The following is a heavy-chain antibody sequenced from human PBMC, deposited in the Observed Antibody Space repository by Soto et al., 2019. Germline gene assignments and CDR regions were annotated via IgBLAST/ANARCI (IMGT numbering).Heavy chain of an antibody. CDR3: AREAYCSGGSCPPDAFDI. D-gene: IGHD2-15*01. V-gene: IGHV3-48*01. CDR2: ISSGSSTI. Sequence: WGSLRLSCAVSGFTFSSYSMNWVRQAPGKGLEWVSYISSGSSTIYYADSVKGRFTISRDNAKNSLYLQMNSLRAEDTAVYYCAREAYCSGGSCPPDAFDIWGQGTMVTVSS. CDR1: GFTFSSYS. J-gene: IGHJ3*02.